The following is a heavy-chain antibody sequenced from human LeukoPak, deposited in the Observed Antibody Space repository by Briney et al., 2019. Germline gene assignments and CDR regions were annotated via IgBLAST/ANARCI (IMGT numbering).Heavy chain of an antibody. V-gene: IGHV4-34*01. CDR3: ARGRFGSRQLLWGRNDY. D-gene: IGHD2-2*01. Sequence: PSETLSLTCAVYGGSFSGYYWSWIRQPPGKGLEWIGEINHSGSTNYNPSLKSRVTISVDTSKNQFSLKLSSVTAADTAVYYCARGRFGSRQLLWGRNDYWGQGTLVTVSS. CDR1: GGSFSGYY. J-gene: IGHJ4*02. CDR2: INHSGST.